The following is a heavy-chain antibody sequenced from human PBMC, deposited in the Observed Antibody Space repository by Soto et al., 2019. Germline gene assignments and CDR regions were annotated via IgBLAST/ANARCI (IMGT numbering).Heavy chain of an antibody. Sequence: PSETLSLTCTVSGGSVGSGSYQWTWIRQPPGKGLEWIGYIHGSGSTNDNPSLKGRVTMSIATSKNQFSLKLSSGTAADTAVYYCARVGIAVETSDYWGQGTLVTVSS. CDR3: ARVGIAVETSDY. J-gene: IGHJ4*02. V-gene: IGHV4-61*01. CDR1: GGSVGSGSYQ. D-gene: IGHD6-19*01. CDR2: IHGSGST.